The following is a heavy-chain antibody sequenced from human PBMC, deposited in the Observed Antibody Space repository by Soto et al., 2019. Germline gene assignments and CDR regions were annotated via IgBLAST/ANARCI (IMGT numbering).Heavy chain of an antibody. V-gene: IGHV3-66*01. J-gene: IGHJ5*02. CDR1: GFGVSNNY. CDR2: INSGGNT. Sequence: GGSLRLSCAASGFGVSNNYMSWVRQAPGKGLEWVSAINSGGNTYYADSVKGRFTISRDNFKNTVYLQMNSVGDEDTAVYYCGRAMTTVVSAPFDPWGQGTLVTVSS. D-gene: IGHD4-17*01. CDR3: GRAMTTVVSAPFDP.